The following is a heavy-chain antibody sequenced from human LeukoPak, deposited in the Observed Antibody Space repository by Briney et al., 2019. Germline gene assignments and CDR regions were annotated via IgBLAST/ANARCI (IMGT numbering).Heavy chain of an antibody. D-gene: IGHD4-17*01. J-gene: IGHJ4*02. CDR1: GFTFSSYS. V-gene: IGHV3-21*01. Sequence: NPGGSLRLSCAASGFTFSSYSMNWVRQAPGKGLEWVSSISSSSSYIYYADSVKGRFTISRDNAKNSLYLQMNSLRAEDTAVYYCARDGGYYGDYRTPDYWGQGTLVTVSS. CDR2: ISSSSSYI. CDR3: ARDGGYYGDYRTPDY.